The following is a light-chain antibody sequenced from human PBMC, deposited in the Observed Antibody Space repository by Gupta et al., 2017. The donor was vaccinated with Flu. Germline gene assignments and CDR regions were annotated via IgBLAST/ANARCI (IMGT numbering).Light chain of an antibody. J-gene: IGLJ2*01. V-gene: IGLV3-19*01. CDR2: AKN. CDR1: SLRNSY. Sequence: GDSLRNSYANCYQQKPGQAPVLVIYAKNIRPSGTPDRCSGSSSGNTASLTITGAQAEDEADYYCNSRDSTDNHQAVFGGGTKLTVL. CDR3: NSRDSTDNHQAV.